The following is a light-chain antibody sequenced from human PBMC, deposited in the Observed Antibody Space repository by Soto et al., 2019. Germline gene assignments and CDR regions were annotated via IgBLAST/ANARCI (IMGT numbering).Light chain of an antibody. J-gene: IGKJ5*01. Sequence: AIQLTQSPSSLSASVGDRVTITCRASQDIRGALAWYQQKPGKAPKLLIYDVSSLESGVPSRFSGSGSGTDFPFTISSLQPEDFATYYCQQFNVYPITFGQGTRLEIK. V-gene: IGKV1-13*02. CDR3: QQFNVYPIT. CDR1: QDIRGA. CDR2: DVS.